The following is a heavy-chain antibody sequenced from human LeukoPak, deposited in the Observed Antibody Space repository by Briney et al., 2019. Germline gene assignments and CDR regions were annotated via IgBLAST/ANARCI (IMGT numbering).Heavy chain of an antibody. J-gene: IGHJ4*02. CDR1: GASISSSY. V-gene: IGHV4-59*12. D-gene: IGHD1-26*01. Sequence: SETLSLTCTVSGASISSSYWYWIRQPPGKGLEWIGYISYIGSTYYNPSLKSRVTISVDRSKNQFSLKLSSVTAADTAVYYCARGEQIRLFDYWGQGTLVTVSS. CDR2: ISYIGST. CDR3: ARGEQIRLFDY.